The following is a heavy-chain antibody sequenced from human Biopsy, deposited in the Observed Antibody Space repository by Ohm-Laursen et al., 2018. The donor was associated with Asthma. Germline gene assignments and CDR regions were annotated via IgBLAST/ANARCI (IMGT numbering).Heavy chain of an antibody. CDR2: ISYDGNHK. V-gene: IGHV3-30*18. CDR1: GFMFRSFG. J-gene: IGHJ4*02. D-gene: IGHD5-12*01. Sequence: SLRLSCAASGFMFRSFGMHWVLQAPGKGLEWVAVISYDGNHKFYEDSVKGRFTISRDNSKNTLYLQMNSLRTEDTAVYYCAKRRGYSGHDNDYWGQGALVIVSS. CDR3: AKRRGYSGHDNDY.